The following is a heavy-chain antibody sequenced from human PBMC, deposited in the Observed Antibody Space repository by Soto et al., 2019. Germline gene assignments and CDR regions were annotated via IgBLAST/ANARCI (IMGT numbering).Heavy chain of an antibody. CDR2: INHSGST. CDR1: GGSFSGYY. D-gene: IGHD1-1*01. J-gene: IGHJ6*03. V-gene: IGHV4-34*01. Sequence: SETLSLTCAVYGGSFSGYYWSWIRQPPGKGLEWIGEINHSGSTNYNPSLKSRVTISVDTSKNQFSLKLSSVTAADTAVYYCARGGDDVYYYYMDVWGKGTTVTVSS. CDR3: ARGGDDVYYYYMDV.